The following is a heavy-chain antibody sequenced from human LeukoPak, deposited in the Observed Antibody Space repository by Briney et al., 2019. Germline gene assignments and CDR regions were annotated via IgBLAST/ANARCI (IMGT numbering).Heavy chain of an antibody. CDR3: ARVIVTIFGVVIMPHYYYYYMDV. D-gene: IGHD3-3*01. CDR1: GGSFSGYY. CDR2: INHSGST. J-gene: IGHJ6*03. Sequence: SETLSLTCAVYGGSFSGYYWSWIRQPPGKGLEWIGEINHSGSTNYNLSLKSRVTISVDTSKNQFSLKLSSVTAADTAVYYCARVIVTIFGVVIMPHYYYYYMDVWGKGTTVTVSS. V-gene: IGHV4-34*01.